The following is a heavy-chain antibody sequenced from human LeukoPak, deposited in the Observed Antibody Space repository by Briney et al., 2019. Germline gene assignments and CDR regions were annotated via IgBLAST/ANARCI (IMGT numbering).Heavy chain of an antibody. CDR3: TTGPGNSGY. CDR1: GLTFSNAW. Sequence: PGGSLRLSCAVSGLTFSNAWMSWVRQAPGKGLEWVGRIKSTTVDATPEYAAPVKGRFTISRDDSKNTVYPQMNSLKTEDTAVYYCTTGPGNSGYWGQGTLVTVSS. CDR2: IKSTTVDATP. D-gene: IGHD4-23*01. V-gene: IGHV3-15*01. J-gene: IGHJ4*02.